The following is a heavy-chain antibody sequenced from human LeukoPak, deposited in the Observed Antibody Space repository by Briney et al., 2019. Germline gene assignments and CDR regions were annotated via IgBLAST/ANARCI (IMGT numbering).Heavy chain of an antibody. J-gene: IGHJ4*02. CDR2: ISSSSSTI. CDR3: ANDIVVMVYAMDY. Sequence: GGSLRLSCAASGFTFSSYSMNWVRQAPGKGLEWVSYISSSSSTIYYADSVKGRFTISRDNAKNSLYLQMNSLRAEDTAVYYCANDIVVMVYAMDYWGQGTLVTVSS. CDR1: GFTFSSYS. V-gene: IGHV3-48*01. D-gene: IGHD2-8*01.